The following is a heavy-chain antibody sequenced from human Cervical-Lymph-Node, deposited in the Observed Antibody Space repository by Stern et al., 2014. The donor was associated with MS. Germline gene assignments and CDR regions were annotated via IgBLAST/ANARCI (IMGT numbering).Heavy chain of an antibody. Sequence: QVQLQESGPGLVKPSETLSLTCTVSGGAITSYYWSWIRQPPGKGLEWIGCIYYSGSTYYKSSLKSRVTISVDTSKSQFSLKLNSVTAADTAIYYCARDLGGAGWFDPWGQGTLVTVSS. D-gene: IGHD3-16*01. CDR1: GGAITSYY. CDR3: ARDLGGAGWFDP. CDR2: IYYSGST. J-gene: IGHJ5*02. V-gene: IGHV4-59*12.